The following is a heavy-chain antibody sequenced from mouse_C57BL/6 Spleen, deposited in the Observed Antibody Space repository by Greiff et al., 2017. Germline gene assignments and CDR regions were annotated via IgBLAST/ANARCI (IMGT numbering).Heavy chain of an antibody. J-gene: IGHJ3*01. V-gene: IGHV1-75*01. Sequence: QVQLKESGPELVKPGASVKISCKASGYTFTDYYINWVKQRPGQGLEWIGWIFPGSGSTYYNEKFKGKATLTVDKSSSTAYMLLSSLTSEDSAVYFWARKGYGSSSWFAYWGQGTLVTVSA. CDR2: IFPGSGST. D-gene: IGHD1-1*01. CDR3: ARKGYGSSSWFAY. CDR1: GYTFTDYY.